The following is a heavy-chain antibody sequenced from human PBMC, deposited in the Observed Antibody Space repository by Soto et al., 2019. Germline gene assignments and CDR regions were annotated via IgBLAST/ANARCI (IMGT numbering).Heavy chain of an antibody. D-gene: IGHD4-17*01. J-gene: IGHJ1*01. CDR2: ISAYNGNT. V-gene: IGHV1-18*01. CDR1: GYTSTSYG. CDR3: AGSSTVTTIIYFHH. Sequence: QVQLVQSGAEVKKPGASVKVSCKASGYTSTSYGISWVRQAPGQGLEWMGWISAYNGNTNYAQKLQGRVTMTTDTSTSTAYMELRSLRADDTAVYYCAGSSTVTTIIYFHHWGQGTLVTVSS.